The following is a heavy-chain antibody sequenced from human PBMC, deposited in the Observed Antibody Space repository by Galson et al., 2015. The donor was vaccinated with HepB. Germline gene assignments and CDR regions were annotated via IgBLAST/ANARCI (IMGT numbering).Heavy chain of an antibody. CDR3: AKSARSGFWSGGPIYWFDT. J-gene: IGHJ5*02. Sequence: SLRLSCAASGFTFSGFTFSNYAMHWVRQAPGKGLEWVAVISYDGSNEYYADSMKGRFTISRDNSKNTLSLQMNSLRPEDTAVYYGAKSARSGFWSGGPIYWFDTWGQGTLVTVSS. V-gene: IGHV3-30*18. CDR1: GFTFSGFTFSNYA. D-gene: IGHD3-3*01. CDR2: ISYDGSNE.